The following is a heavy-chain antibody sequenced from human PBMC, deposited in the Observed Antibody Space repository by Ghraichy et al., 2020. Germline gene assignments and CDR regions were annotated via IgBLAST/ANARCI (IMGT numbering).Heavy chain of an antibody. V-gene: IGHV4-31*03. CDR3: ARAPLPELGTFYFDY. CDR2: VYYSGTT. D-gene: IGHD1-14*01. J-gene: IGHJ4*02. CDR1: GGSISSGGYY. Sequence: SETLSLTCTVSGGSISSGGYYWSWIRQHPGKGLEWIGYVYYSGTTYYNPSLKSRLTISLDTSKNQLSLRLSSVTAADTAVYYCARAPLPELGTFYFDYWGQGTLVTVSS.